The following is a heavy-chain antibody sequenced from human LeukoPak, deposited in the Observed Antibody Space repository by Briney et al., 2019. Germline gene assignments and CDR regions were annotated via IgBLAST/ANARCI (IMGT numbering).Heavy chain of an antibody. Sequence: GSLRLSCAASGFTFGSYAMSWVRQPPGKGLEWIGEINHSGSTNYNPSLKSRVTISVDTSKNQFSLKLSSVTSADTAVYYCARGRVAAAAPPFDYWGQGTLVTVSS. V-gene: IGHV4-34*01. CDR2: INHSGST. J-gene: IGHJ4*02. CDR3: ARGRVAAAAPPFDY. D-gene: IGHD6-13*01. CDR1: GFTFGSYA.